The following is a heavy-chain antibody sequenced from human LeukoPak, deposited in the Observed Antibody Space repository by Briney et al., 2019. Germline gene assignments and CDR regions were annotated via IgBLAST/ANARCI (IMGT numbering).Heavy chain of an antibody. V-gene: IGHV1-18*01. CDR1: GYTFTSYG. CDR3: ARVHDYYVTRRWFDP. CDR2: ISAYSGNT. J-gene: IGHJ5*02. Sequence: APVKVSCKASGYTFTSYGISWVRQAPGQGLEWMGWISAYSGNTNYAQKLQGRVTMTTDTSTSTAYMELRSLRSDDTAVYYCARVHDYYVTRRWFDPWGQGTLVTVSS. D-gene: IGHD3-10*02.